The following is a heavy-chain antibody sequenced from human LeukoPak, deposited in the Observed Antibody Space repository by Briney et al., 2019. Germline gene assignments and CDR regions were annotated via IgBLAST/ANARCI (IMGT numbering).Heavy chain of an antibody. V-gene: IGHV4-59*01. Sequence: PSETLSLTCTVSGGSISSYYWSWIRQPPGKGLEWIGYIYYSGSTNCNPSLKSRVTISVETSKNQYFLKLSSVTAADTAVYYCARGAYYYDSSGYLMPLNYWGQGTLVTVSS. CDR3: ARGAYYYDSSGYLMPLNY. CDR2: IYYSGST. D-gene: IGHD3-22*01. J-gene: IGHJ4*02. CDR1: GGSISSYY.